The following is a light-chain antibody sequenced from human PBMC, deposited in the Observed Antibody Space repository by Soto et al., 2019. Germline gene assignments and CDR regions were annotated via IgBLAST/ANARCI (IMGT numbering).Light chain of an antibody. CDR3: SSYTNINTRACV. CDR2: EIT. V-gene: IGLV2-14*01. Sequence: QSALTQPASVSGSPGQSITISCTGTSGDIGSYNRVSWYQQHPGKAPKLIFYEITDRPSGVSNRFSGSKSGNTASLTISGLQAEDEAEYDCSSYTNINTRACVFGTGTKVTVL. CDR1: SGDIGSYNR. J-gene: IGLJ1*01.